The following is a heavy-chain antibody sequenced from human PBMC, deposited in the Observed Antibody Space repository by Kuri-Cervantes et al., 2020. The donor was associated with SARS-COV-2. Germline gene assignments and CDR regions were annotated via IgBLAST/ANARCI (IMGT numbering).Heavy chain of an antibody. J-gene: IGHJ6*02. D-gene: IGHD3-10*01. CDR2: INPNSGGT. CDR3: ARGMVRGLIQSYYYGMDV. V-gene: IGHV1-2*04. Sequence: ASVKVSCKASGYTFSDYYIYWVRQAPGQGLEWMGWINPNSGGTNYAQKFQGWVTMTRDTSINTAYMELSRLRSDDMAVYYCARGMVRGLIQSYYYGMDVWGQGTTVTVSS. CDR1: GYTFSDYY.